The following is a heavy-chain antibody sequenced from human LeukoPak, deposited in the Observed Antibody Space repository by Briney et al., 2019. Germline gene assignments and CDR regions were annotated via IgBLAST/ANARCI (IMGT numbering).Heavy chain of an antibody. D-gene: IGHD6-19*01. CDR3: AKEYSSGWSWEDFQH. V-gene: IGHV3-23*01. CDR2: ISGSGGST. J-gene: IGHJ1*01. Sequence: GGSLRLSCAASGFTFSSYAMGWVRQAPGKGLEWVSAISGSGGSTYYADSVKGRFTISRDNSKNTLYLQMNSLRAEDTAVYYCAKEYSSGWSWEDFQHWGQGTLVTVSS. CDR1: GFTFSSYA.